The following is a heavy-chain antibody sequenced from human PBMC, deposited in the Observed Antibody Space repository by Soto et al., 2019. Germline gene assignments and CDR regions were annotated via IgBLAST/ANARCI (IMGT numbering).Heavy chain of an antibody. V-gene: IGHV3-74*01. CDR1: GFTFSSYW. D-gene: IGHD2-15*01. CDR3: ARDQGYRSGGSGYVACY. CDR2: INSDGSST. J-gene: IGHJ4*02. Sequence: EVQLVESGGGLVQPGGSLRLSCAASGFTFSSYWMHWVRQAPGKGLVWVSRINSDGSSTGYADSVMGRFTISRDNANNTLYVHLDRLRGEDTAVYDCARDQGYRSGGSGYVACYWGQGTLVTVSS.